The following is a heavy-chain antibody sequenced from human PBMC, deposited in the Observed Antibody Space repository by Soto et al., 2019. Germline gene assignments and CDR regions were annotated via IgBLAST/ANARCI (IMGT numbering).Heavy chain of an antibody. CDR2: IYYSGST. D-gene: IGHD1-26*01. V-gene: IGHV4-30-4*01. J-gene: IGHJ4*02. CDR1: GGSISSGDYY. CDR3: ARGVREWELLRGGYFDY. Sequence: QVQLQESGPGLVKPSQTLSLTCTVSGGSISSGDYYWSWIRQPPGKGLEWMGYIYYSGSTYYNPSLKSRVTISVDTSKNQFSLKLSSVTAADTAVYYCARGVREWELLRGGYFDYWGQGTLVTVSS.